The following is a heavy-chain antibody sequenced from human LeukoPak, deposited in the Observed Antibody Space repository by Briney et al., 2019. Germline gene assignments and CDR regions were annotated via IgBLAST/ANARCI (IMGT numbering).Heavy chain of an antibody. J-gene: IGHJ5*02. CDR1: GYTSTVDT. Sequence: ASVKASCTASGYTSTVDTIHSVPQAPGQGLEWMGWINLNSGDTYYAQNFQDMVTMTGDTSISTAYLELSSLRSDDTAVFYCARSYVDVLTKSYIGLAPCGQGTLVTVSS. D-gene: IGHD3-9*01. CDR2: INLNSGDT. V-gene: IGHV1-2*02. CDR3: ARSYVDVLTKSYIGLAP.